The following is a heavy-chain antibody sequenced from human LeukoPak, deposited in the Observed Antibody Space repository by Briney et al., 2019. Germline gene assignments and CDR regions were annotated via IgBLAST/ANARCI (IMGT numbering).Heavy chain of an antibody. Sequence: GASVKVSCKASGYTFTGHYVHWVRQAPGQGLEWTGWIDPSSGGTNSAQKFQGRVTMARDTSITTVYMELSSLTSDDTAIYFCARDRIAPAGSIIDYWGQGTLVTVSS. J-gene: IGHJ4*02. CDR2: IDPSSGGT. CDR1: GYTFTGHY. D-gene: IGHD6-13*01. CDR3: ARDRIAPAGSIIDY. V-gene: IGHV1-2*02.